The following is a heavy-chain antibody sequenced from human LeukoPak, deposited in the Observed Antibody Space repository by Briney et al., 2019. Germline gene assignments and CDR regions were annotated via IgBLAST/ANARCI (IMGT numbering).Heavy chain of an antibody. CDR1: GGSISSYY. D-gene: IGHD2-2*01. Sequence: SETLSLTCTVSGGSISSYYWSWIRQPPGKGLEWIGYIYYSGSTNYNPSLKSRVTISVDTSKNQFSLKLSSVTAADTAVYYCARDDCSSTSCPPGYWGQGTLVTVSS. J-gene: IGHJ4*02. V-gene: IGHV4-59*01. CDR2: IYYSGST. CDR3: ARDDCSSTSCPPGY.